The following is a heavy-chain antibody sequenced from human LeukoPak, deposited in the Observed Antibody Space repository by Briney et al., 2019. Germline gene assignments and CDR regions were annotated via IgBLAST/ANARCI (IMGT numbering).Heavy chain of an antibody. V-gene: IGHV3-48*03. CDR3: ARDRGVTLFYYGMDV. CDR2: ISSSGSTI. Sequence: GGSLRLSCAASGFTFSNHEMNWARQAPGKGLEWVSYISSSGSTIYHADSVKGRFTISRDNAKNSLYLQMNSLRAEDTAVYYCARDRGVTLFYYGMDVWGQGTTVTVSS. J-gene: IGHJ6*02. CDR1: GFTFSNHE. D-gene: IGHD2-21*02.